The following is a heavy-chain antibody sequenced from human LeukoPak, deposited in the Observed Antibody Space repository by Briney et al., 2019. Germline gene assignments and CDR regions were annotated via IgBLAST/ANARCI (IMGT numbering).Heavy chain of an antibody. V-gene: IGHV3-7*03. J-gene: IGHJ4*02. CDR2: IKQDGSEK. Sequence: GGSLRLSCAASGFTFSSYWMSCVRQAPGKGLEWVANIKQDGSEKYYVDSVEGRFTISRDNAKNSLYLQMNSLRAEDTAVYYCARRPFYGDSYYFDYWGQGTLVTVSS. CDR3: ARRPFYGDSYYFDY. D-gene: IGHD4-17*01. CDR1: GFTFSSYW.